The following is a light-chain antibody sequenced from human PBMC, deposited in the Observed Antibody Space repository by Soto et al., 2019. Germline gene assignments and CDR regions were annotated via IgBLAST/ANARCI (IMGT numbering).Light chain of an antibody. CDR3: QHYGSSPPKYT. V-gene: IGKV3-20*01. CDR1: QSVSSSS. Sequence: EIVLTQSPGTLSLSPGERATLSCRASQSVSSSSFAWYQHKPSQALRLLNYDAFSRATDITEMFSGSGSGTDFTVTISSLEPEEFAVYSCQHYGSSPPKYTFGQGTKLEI. J-gene: IGKJ2*01. CDR2: DAF.